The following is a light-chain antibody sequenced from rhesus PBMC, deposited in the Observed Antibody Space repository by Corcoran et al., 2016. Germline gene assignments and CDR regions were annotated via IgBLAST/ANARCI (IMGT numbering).Light chain of an antibody. CDR3: QQGYSYPRT. V-gene: IGKV1S9*01. Sequence: DIQMTQSPSSLSASVGDRVTITCQASQSLSNYLNWYQQKPGKIPKLLIYRASSLQSGIPSRFSGSGSGTDFTLTSSSLQPEDFATYYCQQGYSYPRTFGQGTKVEIK. CDR1: QSLSNY. CDR2: RAS. J-gene: IGKJ1*01.